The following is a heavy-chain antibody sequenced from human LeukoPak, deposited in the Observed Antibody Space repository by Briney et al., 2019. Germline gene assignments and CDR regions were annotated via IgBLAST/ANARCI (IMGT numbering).Heavy chain of an antibody. J-gene: IGHJ5*01. CDR3: ARHASWFDP. V-gene: IGHV4-39*01. Sequence: SQTLSLTCTVSGGSISRDTYYWGWIRQPPGKGLEWIGSIYYTGRPYDNPSLKSRVTISIDTSKNQVSLNLRSVTVADTAMYYCARHASWFDPWGQGTLVIVSS. CDR2: IYYTGRP. CDR1: GGSISRDTYY.